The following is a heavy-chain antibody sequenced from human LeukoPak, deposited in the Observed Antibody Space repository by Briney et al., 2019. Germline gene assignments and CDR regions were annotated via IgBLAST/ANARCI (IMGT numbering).Heavy chain of an antibody. Sequence: GGSLRLSCAASGFTFSSYAMSWVRQAPGKGLEWVSSISSSSSYIYYADSVKGRFIISRDNAKNSLSLQMNSLRAEDTAVYYCASLYSSGYCDYWGQGTLVTVSS. CDR2: ISSSSSYI. D-gene: IGHD3-22*01. V-gene: IGHV3-21*06. J-gene: IGHJ4*02. CDR1: GFTFSSYA. CDR3: ASLYSSGYCDY.